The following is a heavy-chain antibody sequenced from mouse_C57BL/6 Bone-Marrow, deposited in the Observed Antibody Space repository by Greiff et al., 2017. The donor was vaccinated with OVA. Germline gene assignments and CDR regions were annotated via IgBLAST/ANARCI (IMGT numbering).Heavy chain of an antibody. CDR1: GYTFTSYW. CDR3: ARCDSSGYGD. V-gene: IGHV1-52*01. CDR2: IDPSDSDT. Sequence: QVQLQQPGAELVRPGSSVKLSCKASGYTFTSYWMHWVKQRPIQGLEWIGNIDPSDSDTHYNQKFKDKATLTVDKSSSTAYMQLSSLTSEDSAVCYCARCDSSGYGDWGQGTTLTVSS. D-gene: IGHD3-2*02. J-gene: IGHJ2*01.